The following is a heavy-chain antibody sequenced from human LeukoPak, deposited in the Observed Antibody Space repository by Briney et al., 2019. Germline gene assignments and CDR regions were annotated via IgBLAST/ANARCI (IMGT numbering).Heavy chain of an antibody. CDR2: ISSSSSYI. CDR3: ARENTVTTWGDAFDI. CDR1: GFTFSSYS. Sequence: GGSLRLSCAASGFTFSSYSMNWVRQAPGKGLEWVSSISSSSSYIYYADSVKGRFTISRDNAKNSLYLQMNCLRAEDTAVYYCARENTVTTWGDAFDIWGQGTMVTVSS. D-gene: IGHD4-17*01. V-gene: IGHV3-21*01. J-gene: IGHJ3*02.